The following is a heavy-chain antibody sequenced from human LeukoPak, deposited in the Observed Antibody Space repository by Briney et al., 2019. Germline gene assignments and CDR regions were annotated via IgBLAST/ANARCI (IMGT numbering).Heavy chain of an antibody. Sequence: PGGSLRLSCTASGFTFGDSAMDWVRQAPGKGLEWVSAISGSGGSTYYADSVKGRFSISRDNSKNTLYLQMNSLRAEDTAVYYCAKTPLRTTVTTPYYFDYWGQGTLVTVSS. CDR3: AKTPLRTTVTTPYYFDY. D-gene: IGHD4-17*01. CDR2: ISGSGGST. J-gene: IGHJ4*02. V-gene: IGHV3-23*01. CDR1: GFTFGDSA.